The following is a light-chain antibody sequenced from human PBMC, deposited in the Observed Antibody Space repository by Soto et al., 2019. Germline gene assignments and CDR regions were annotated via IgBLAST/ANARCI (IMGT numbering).Light chain of an antibody. CDR2: GNS. Sequence: QSVLTQPPSVSGAPGQRVTIYCTGSSSNIGAGYDVHWYQQLPGTAPKLLIYGNSNRPSGVPDRFSGSKSGTSASLAITGLQAEDEADYYCQSYDSSLSGSVFGGETKLTVL. CDR1: SSNIGAGYD. CDR3: QSYDSSLSGSV. J-gene: IGLJ3*02. V-gene: IGLV1-40*01.